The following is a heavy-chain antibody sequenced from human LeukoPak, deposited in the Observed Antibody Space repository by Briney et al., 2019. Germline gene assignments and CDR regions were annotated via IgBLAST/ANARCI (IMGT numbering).Heavy chain of an antibody. V-gene: IGHV3-53*05. J-gene: IGHJ2*01. CDR2: IHSGGST. CDR1: GFTFSSNY. D-gene: IGHD2-21*01. CDR3: ARWAGLGWWYLDL. Sequence: PGGSLRLSCAASGFTFSSNYMSWVRQAPGKGLEWVSVIHSGGSTFYEDYMKGRFTITRDNSKNQLYLKPNRLRAEDTAVYYCARWAGLGWWYLDLWGRGTMVTVSS.